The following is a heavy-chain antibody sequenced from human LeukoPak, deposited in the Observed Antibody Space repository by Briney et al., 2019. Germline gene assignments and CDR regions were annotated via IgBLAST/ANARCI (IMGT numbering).Heavy chain of an antibody. CDR2: IIPIFGTA. Sequence: GASVKVSCKASGGTFSSYAISWVRQAPGQGLEWMGGIIPIFGTANYAQKFQGTVTITADESTSTAYMELSSLRSEDTAVYYCARDRSGSYHFDYWGQGTLVTVSS. V-gene: IGHV1-69*13. D-gene: IGHD1-26*01. J-gene: IGHJ4*02. CDR3: ARDRSGSYHFDY. CDR1: GGTFSSYA.